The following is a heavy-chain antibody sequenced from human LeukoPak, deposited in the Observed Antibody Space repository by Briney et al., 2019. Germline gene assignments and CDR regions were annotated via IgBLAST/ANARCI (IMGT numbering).Heavy chain of an antibody. D-gene: IGHD5-24*01. V-gene: IGHV4-61*02. CDR3: ASSSRDGYHVEFAP. Sequence: PSQTLSLTCTVSGRSISSGSYYWSWIRQPAGKGLEWIGRIYTSRSTNYNPSLKSRVTLSVDTSQNQFSLKLRSVTAPDPAVHYRASSSRDGYHVEFAPWGQGTLVTVSS. CDR1: GRSISSGSYY. J-gene: IGHJ5*02. CDR2: IYTSRST.